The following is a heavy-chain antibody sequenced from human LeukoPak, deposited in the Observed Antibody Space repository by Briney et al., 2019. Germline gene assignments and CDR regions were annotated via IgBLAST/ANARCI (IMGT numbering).Heavy chain of an antibody. D-gene: IGHD3-10*01. CDR2: INHSGST. CDR3: ASVSGSYYRPPRDY. Sequence: SETLSLTCALYGGSFSGYYWSWIRQPPGKGLEWIGEINHSGSTNYNPFLKSRVTISVDTSKNQFSLKLSSVTAADTAVYYCASVSGSYYRPPRDYWGQGTLVTVSS. V-gene: IGHV4-34*01. J-gene: IGHJ4*02. CDR1: GGSFSGYY.